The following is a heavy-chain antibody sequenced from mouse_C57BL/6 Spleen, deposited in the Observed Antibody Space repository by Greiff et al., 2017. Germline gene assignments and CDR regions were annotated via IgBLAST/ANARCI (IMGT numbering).Heavy chain of an antibody. CDR3: AREYYGSSFYWYFDV. J-gene: IGHJ1*03. CDR1: GYSFTGYF. Sequence: EVKLMESGPELVKPGDSVKISCKASGYSFTGYFMNWVMQSHGKSLEWIGRINPYNGDTFYNQKFKGKATLTVDKSSSTAHMELRSLTSEDSAVYYCAREYYGSSFYWYFDVWGTGTTVTVSS. CDR2: INPYNGDT. D-gene: IGHD1-1*01. V-gene: IGHV1-20*01.